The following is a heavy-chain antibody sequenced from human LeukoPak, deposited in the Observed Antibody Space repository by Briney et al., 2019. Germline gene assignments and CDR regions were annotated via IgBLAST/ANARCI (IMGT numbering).Heavy chain of an antibody. CDR3: TTGAVAGTVPVDY. CDR1: GFTLSNAW. V-gene: IGHV3-15*01. CDR2: IKSKTDGGTT. Sequence: PGGSLRLSCAASGFTLSNAWMTWVRQAPGKGLEWVGRIKSKTDGGTTDYAAPVKGRFTISRDDSKNTLYLQMNSLKTEDTAVYYCTTGAVAGTVPVDYWGQGTLVTVSS. D-gene: IGHD6-19*01. J-gene: IGHJ4*02.